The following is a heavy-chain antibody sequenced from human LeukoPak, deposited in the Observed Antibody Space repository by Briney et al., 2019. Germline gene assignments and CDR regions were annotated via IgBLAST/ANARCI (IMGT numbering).Heavy chain of an antibody. V-gene: IGHV3-11*06. CDR1: GFTFSDYY. J-gene: IGHJ4*02. D-gene: IGHD4-23*01. Sequence: GGSLRLSCAASGFTFSDYYMTWFRQAPGKGLEWASYISGGSSYTNFADSVKGRFTISRDNAKNSLYLQMNSLRAEDTAVYYCARVSLLDDGGLGDYWGQGTLVTVPS. CDR2: ISGGSSYT. CDR3: ARVSLLDDGGLGDY.